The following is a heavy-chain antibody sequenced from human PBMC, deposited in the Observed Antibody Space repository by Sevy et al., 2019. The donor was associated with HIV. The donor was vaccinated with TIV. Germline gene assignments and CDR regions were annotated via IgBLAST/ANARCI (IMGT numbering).Heavy chain of an antibody. CDR1: GGTFSSYA. D-gene: IGHD2-8*02. Sequence: ASVKVSCKASGGTFSSYAISWVRQAPGQGLEWMGGIIPIFGTANYAQKFQGRVTITADESTSTAYMELSSLRSEDTAGYYCARGPYGTGGVCPNWFDPWGQGTLVTVSS. CDR3: ARGPYGTGGVCPNWFDP. V-gene: IGHV1-69*13. CDR2: IIPIFGTA. J-gene: IGHJ5*02.